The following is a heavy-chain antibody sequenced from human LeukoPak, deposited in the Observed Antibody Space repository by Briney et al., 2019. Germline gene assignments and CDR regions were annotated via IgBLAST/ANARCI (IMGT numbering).Heavy chain of an antibody. CDR3: AGYSSGWVYGMDV. D-gene: IGHD6-19*01. CDR2: IYSGGST. J-gene: IGHJ6*02. Sequence: GGSLRLSCAASGFSVSNNYMSWVRQAPGKGLEWVSVIYSGGSTFYADSVKGRFTISRDNSKNTLYLQMNSLRAEDTAVYYCAGYSSGWVYGMDVWGQATTVAVSS. V-gene: IGHV3-66*01. CDR1: GFSVSNNY.